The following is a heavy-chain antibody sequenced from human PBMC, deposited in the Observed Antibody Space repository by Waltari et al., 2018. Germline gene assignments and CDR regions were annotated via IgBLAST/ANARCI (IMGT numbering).Heavy chain of an antibody. D-gene: IGHD5-12*01. J-gene: IGHJ4*02. V-gene: IGHV3-48*03. CDR1: GFTFSSYE. CDR2: ISSSGSTI. CDR3: ARSVFDGYNFVY. Sequence: EVQLVESGGGLVQPGGSLRLSCAASGFTFSSYEMNWVRQAPGKGLEWVSYISSSGSTIYYADSVKGRFTISRDNAKNSLYLQMNSLRAEDTAGYYCARSVFDGYNFVYWGQGTLVTVSS.